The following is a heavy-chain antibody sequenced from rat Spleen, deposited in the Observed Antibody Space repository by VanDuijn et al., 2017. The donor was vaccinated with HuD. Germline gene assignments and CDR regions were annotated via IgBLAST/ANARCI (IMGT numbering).Heavy chain of an antibody. Sequence: EVQLVESGGGLVQPGRSLKLSCAASGFTFSDYDMAWVRQASTKGLEWVASISSSGDVTHYRDSVKGRFTVSRDDAESTLYLQMDSLRSEDSATYYCATGVGGFTFWGQGTLVTVSS. J-gene: IGHJ3*01. D-gene: IGHD1-1*01. CDR1: GFTFSDYD. V-gene: IGHV5S23*01. CDR3: ATGVGGFTF. CDR2: ISSSGDVT.